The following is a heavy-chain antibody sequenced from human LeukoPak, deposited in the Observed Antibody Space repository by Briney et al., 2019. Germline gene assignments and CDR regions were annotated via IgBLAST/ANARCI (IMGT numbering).Heavy chain of an antibody. D-gene: IGHD4-17*01. CDR1: GGSISSYY. V-gene: IGHV4-59*01. Sequence: SETLPLTCTVSGGSISSYYWSWIRQPPGKGLEWIGYIYYSGSTNYNPSLKSRVTISVDTSKNQFSLKLSSVTAADTAVYYCARGGDYDPFDYWGQGTLVTVSS. J-gene: IGHJ4*02. CDR2: IYYSGST. CDR3: ARGGDYDPFDY.